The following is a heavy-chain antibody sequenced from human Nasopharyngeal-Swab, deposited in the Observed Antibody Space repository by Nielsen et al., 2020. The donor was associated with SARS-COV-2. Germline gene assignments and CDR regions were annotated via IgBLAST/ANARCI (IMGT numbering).Heavy chain of an antibody. J-gene: IGHJ4*02. D-gene: IGHD2-21*02. CDR3: ARGGYYCGGDCFYYFDY. CDR1: GFTVSSNY. CDR2: IYSGGST. Sequence: GSLRLSCAASGFTVSSNYMSWVRQAPGKGLEWVSVIYSGGSTYYADSVKGRFTISRDNSKNTLYLQMNSLRAEDTAVYYCARGGYYCGGDCFYYFDYWGQGTLVTVSS. V-gene: IGHV3-53*01.